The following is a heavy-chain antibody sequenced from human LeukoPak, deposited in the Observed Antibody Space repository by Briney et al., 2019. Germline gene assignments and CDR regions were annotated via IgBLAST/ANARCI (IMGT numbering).Heavy chain of an antibody. CDR3: AKDRLVITIFGVVIPDY. CDR1: GFTFSSYA. V-gene: IGHV3-23*01. J-gene: IGHJ4*02. D-gene: IGHD3-3*01. CDR2: ISGSGGST. Sequence: QSGGSLRLSCVASGFTFSSYAMSWVRQAPGKGLEWVSAISGSGGSTYYADSVKGRFTISRDNSKNTLYLQMSSLRAEDTAVYYCAKDRLVITIFGVVIPDYWGQGTLVTVSS.